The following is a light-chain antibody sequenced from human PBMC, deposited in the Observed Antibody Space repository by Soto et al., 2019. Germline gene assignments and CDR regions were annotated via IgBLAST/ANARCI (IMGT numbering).Light chain of an antibody. J-gene: IGLJ2*01. CDR3: CSYADSSTPHVV. CDR1: SSDVGSYNL. CDR2: EGS. V-gene: IGLV2-23*01. Sequence: QSALTQPASVSGSPGQSITISCTGTSSDVGSYNLVSWYQQHPGKAPKLMIYEGSKRPSGVSNRFSGSKSGNTASLTISGLQAEDEADYYCCSYADSSTPHVVFGGGTQLTVL.